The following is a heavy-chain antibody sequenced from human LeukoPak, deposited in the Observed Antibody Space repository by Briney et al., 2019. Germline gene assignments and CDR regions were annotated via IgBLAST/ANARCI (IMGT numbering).Heavy chain of an antibody. CDR1: GYTFTSYA. CDR2: INAGNGNT. J-gene: IGHJ4*02. V-gene: IGHV1-3*01. CDR3: ARGNNYYDSSRLGYYFYY. Sequence: ASVKVSCKASGYTFTSYAMHWVRQAPGQRLEWMGWINAGNGNTKYSQKFQGRVTITRDTSASTAYMELSSLRSEDTAVYYCARGNNYYDSSRLGYYFYYWGQGTLVTVSS. D-gene: IGHD3-22*01.